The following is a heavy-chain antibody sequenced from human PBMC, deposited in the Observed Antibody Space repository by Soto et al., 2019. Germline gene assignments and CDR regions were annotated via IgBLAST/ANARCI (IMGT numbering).Heavy chain of an antibody. CDR3: ARPGYYDSSGFFNFDY. CDR1: GYSFNTYW. D-gene: IGHD3-22*01. V-gene: IGHV5-51*01. CDR2: IYPGDSDT. Sequence: PGESLKISCKASGYSFNTYWIGWVRQLPGKGLEWMGIIYPGDSDTRYSPSFQGQVTISADKSITTVYLQWNSLKASDTAIYYCARPGYYDSSGFFNFDYWGQGTLVTVSS. J-gene: IGHJ4*02.